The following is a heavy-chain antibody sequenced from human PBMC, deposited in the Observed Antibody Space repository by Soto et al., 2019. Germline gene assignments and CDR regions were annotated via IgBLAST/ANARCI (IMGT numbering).Heavy chain of an antibody. J-gene: IGHJ6*03. CDR3: ARLGGCSGGSCYSNYYYYYMDV. D-gene: IGHD2-15*01. Sequence: SETLSLTCAVSGGSISSSSYYWGWIRQPPGKGLEWIGCIYYSGSTNYNPSLKSRVTISVDTSKNQFSLKLSSVTAADTAVYYCARLGGCSGGSCYSNYYYYYMDVWGKGTTVTVSS. CDR1: GGSISSSSYY. CDR2: IYYSGST. V-gene: IGHV4-39*01.